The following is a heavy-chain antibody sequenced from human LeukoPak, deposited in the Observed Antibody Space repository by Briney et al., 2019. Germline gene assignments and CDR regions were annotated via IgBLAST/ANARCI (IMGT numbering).Heavy chain of an antibody. V-gene: IGHV4-59*01. CDR1: GGSISSYY. CDR3: ARTDSSGWYVFDY. CDR2: IHYSGST. D-gene: IGHD6-19*01. J-gene: IGHJ4*02. Sequence: SETPSLTCTVSGGSISSYYWSWIRQPPGKGLEWIGHIHYSGSTNHNPSLKSRVTISVDTSKNQFSLKLSSVTAADTAVYYCARTDSSGWYVFDYWGQGTLVIVSS.